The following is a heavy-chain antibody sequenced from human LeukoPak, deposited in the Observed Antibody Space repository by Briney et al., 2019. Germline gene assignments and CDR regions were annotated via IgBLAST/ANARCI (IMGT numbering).Heavy chain of an antibody. J-gene: IGHJ5*02. D-gene: IGHD2-2*01. CDR1: GGSISSYY. V-gene: IGHV4-59*12. CDR3: ARSIVVVPAAIGAHNWFDP. Sequence: SETLSLTCTVSGGSISSYYWSWIRQPPGKGLEWIGYIYYSGSTNYNPSLKSRVTISVDTSKNQFSLKLSSVTAADTAVYYCARSIVVVPAAIGAHNWFDPWGQGTLVTVSS. CDR2: IYYSGST.